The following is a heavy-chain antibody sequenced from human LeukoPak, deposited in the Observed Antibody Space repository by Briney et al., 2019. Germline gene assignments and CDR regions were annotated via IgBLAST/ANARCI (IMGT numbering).Heavy chain of an antibody. Sequence: GGSLRLSCAASGFTFSSYGMHWVRQAPGKGLEWVAGISYDGSNNYYADSVKGRFSISRDNSRNTLYLQMNGLRAEDTAVYYCAKGFTGMDFWGQGSLVTVSS. J-gene: IGHJ4*02. V-gene: IGHV3-30*18. CDR2: ISYDGSNN. CDR3: AKGFTGMDF. D-gene: IGHD3-16*01. CDR1: GFTFSSYG.